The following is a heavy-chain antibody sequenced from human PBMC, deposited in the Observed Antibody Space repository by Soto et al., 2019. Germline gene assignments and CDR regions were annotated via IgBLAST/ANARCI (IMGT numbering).Heavy chain of an antibody. V-gene: IGHV4-39*01. Sequence: SESLSLTCTVSSGSISVTNVFWGWARQPPGKGLEWIGNVDYSGTAYFSPSLATRVTFHVDTSKNQFSLTLYSVTAADTAVYYCARITGRHLDYWGQGILVTVSS. CDR2: VDYSGTA. D-gene: IGHD1-20*01. J-gene: IGHJ4*02. CDR3: ARITGRHLDY. CDR1: SGSISVTNVF.